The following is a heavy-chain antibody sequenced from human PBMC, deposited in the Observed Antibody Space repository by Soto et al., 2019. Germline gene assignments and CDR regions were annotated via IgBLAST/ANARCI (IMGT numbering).Heavy chain of an antibody. Sequence: LRLSCAASGFTPSNYWMTWVRQAPGKGLEWVANINKDGSQKNYVYSVKGRFTIARDNGQNSLSLQINSLRVEDTAVYYCVRELGLAYWGQGALVTVSS. CDR3: VRELGLAY. D-gene: IGHD7-27*01. V-gene: IGHV3-7*03. CDR1: GFTPSNYW. CDR2: INKDGSQK. J-gene: IGHJ4*02.